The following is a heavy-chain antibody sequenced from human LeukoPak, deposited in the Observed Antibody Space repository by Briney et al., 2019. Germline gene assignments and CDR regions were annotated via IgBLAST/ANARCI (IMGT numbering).Heavy chain of an antibody. CDR1: GFTFSTYG. D-gene: IGHD2-21*01. V-gene: IGHV3-30*18. Sequence: GGSLRLSCAASGFTFSTYGMHWVRQAPGKGLEWVAIISYDGGNEYYADSVKGRFTISRDNSKSTLHLQMNSLRAEDSAVFYCAKDQKRDPGYYAMDVWGQGTTVTVSS. J-gene: IGHJ6*02. CDR2: ISYDGGNE. CDR3: AKDQKRDPGYYAMDV.